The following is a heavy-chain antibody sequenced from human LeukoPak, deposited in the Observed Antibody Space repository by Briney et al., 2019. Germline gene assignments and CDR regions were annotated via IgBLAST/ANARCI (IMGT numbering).Heavy chain of an antibody. Sequence: GGPLRLSCAASVFTVSSNYMIWVRQARWKGLEWVSVIYSGGSTYYADSVKGRFTISRDNSKNTLYLQMNSLRAEDTAVYYCARDSSSFYYYGMDVWGQGTTVTVSS. J-gene: IGHJ6*02. CDR1: VFTVSSNY. D-gene: IGHD6-6*01. V-gene: IGHV3-53*01. CDR2: IYSGGST. CDR3: ARDSSSFYYYGMDV.